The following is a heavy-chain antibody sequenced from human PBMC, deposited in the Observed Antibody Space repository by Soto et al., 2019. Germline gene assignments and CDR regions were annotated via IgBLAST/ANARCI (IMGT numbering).Heavy chain of an antibody. V-gene: IGHV3-72*01. CDR1: GFSFSDHY. Sequence: GGSLRLSCAAAGFSFSDHYMDWVRQTPGKGLEWVGRSRNKAKSYTTDYAASVKGRFTVSRDDSENSFYLQMNSLKTEETAVYYCTRASTVAIDYWGQGTLVTVS. J-gene: IGHJ4*02. D-gene: IGHD5-12*01. CDR2: SRNKAKSYTT. CDR3: TRASTVAIDY.